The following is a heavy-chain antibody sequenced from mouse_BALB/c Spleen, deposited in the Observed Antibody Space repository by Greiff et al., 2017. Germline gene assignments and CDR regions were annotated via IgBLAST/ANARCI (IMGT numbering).Heavy chain of an antibody. CDR3: ARDSITTVVAKAY. CDR1: GYSITSGYY. V-gene: IGHV3-6*02. J-gene: IGHJ3*01. Sequence: EVKLVESGPGLVKPSQSLSLTCSVTGYSITSGYYWNWIRQFPGNKLEWMGYISYDGSNNYNPSLKNRISITRDTSKNQFFLKLNSVTTEDTATYYCARDSITTVVAKAYWGQGTLVTVSA. D-gene: IGHD1-1*01. CDR2: ISYDGSN.